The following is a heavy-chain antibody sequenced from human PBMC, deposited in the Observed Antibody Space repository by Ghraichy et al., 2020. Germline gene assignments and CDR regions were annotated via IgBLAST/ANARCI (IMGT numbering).Heavy chain of an antibody. CDR1: GGSFSGSY. Sequence: SETLSLTCAVYGGSFSGSYWSWIRQPPGKGLEWIGEINHSGSTNYNPSLKSRLTISVDTSRNQFSLKLSSVTAADTAVYYCARAHRRGVVVVPAAIFFDYWGQGTLVTVSS. D-gene: IGHD2-2*02. CDR2: INHSGST. V-gene: IGHV4-34*01. J-gene: IGHJ4*02. CDR3: ARAHRRGVVVVPAAIFFDY.